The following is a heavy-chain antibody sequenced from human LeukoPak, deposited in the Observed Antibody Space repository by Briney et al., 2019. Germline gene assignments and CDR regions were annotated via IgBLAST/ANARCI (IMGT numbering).Heavy chain of an antibody. CDR3: ASLTTAEAFDI. V-gene: IGHV4-61*01. CDR1: GYSISSGYY. CDR2: IYDSGST. Sequence: SGTLSLTCTVSGYSISSGYYWSWIRQPPGKGLEWIGYIYDSGSTNYNPSLKSRVTISVDTSKNQFSLKLSSVTAADTAVYYCASLTTAEAFDIWGQGTMVTVSS. J-gene: IGHJ3*02. D-gene: IGHD3-22*01.